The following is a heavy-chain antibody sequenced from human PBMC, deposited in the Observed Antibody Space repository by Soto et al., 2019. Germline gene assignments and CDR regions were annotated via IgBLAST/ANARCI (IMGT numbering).Heavy chain of an antibody. V-gene: IGHV3-11*01. CDR1: GFTFSDYY. CDR2: ISSSGDTI. D-gene: IGHD5-12*01. J-gene: IGHJ4*02. CDR3: ARSPPGYIVARIQYYFDY. Sequence: GGSLRLSCAASGFTFSDYYMSWIRQAPGTGLEWVSYISSSGDTIFYADSVKGRFTISRDNAKNSLYLQMNSLRAEDTAVYYCARSPPGYIVARIQYYFDYWGQGTLVTVSS.